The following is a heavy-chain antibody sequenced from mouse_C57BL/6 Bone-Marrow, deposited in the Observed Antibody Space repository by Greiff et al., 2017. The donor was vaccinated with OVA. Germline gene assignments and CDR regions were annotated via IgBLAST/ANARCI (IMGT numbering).Heavy chain of an antibody. V-gene: IGHV3-3*01. CDR2: TFYSGIT. CDR3: ARAHPRHYAMDY. J-gene: IGHJ4*01. CDR1: GFSINSDCF. Sequence: EVQWVESGPSLVRPSQTLSLTCTVTGFSINSDCFWIWIRQFPGNKLEYIGYTFYSGITYYNPSLESRTYITRDTSKNQFSLKLSSVTTEDTATYYCARAHPRHYAMDYWGQGTSVTVSS.